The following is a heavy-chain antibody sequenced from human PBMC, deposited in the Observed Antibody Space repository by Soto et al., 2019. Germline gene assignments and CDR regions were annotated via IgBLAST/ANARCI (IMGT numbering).Heavy chain of an antibody. V-gene: IGHV3-48*03. J-gene: IGHJ4*02. Sequence: GGSLRLSCVGSGFTFSSFEMNWVRQTPGKGLEWLSYIGRSGETIYYADSVKGRFTISRDNAKSSLFLQMNGLRDEDTGIYYCARDSRGGAARRPTFYYWGRGTLVRVSS. CDR1: GFTFSSFE. CDR3: ARDSRGGAARRPTFYY. D-gene: IGHD6-6*01. CDR2: IGRSGETI.